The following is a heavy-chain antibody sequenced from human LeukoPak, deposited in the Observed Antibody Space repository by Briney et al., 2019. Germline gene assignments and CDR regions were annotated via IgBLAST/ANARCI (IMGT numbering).Heavy chain of an antibody. J-gene: IGHJ4*02. CDR1: GFTVSSNY. V-gene: IGHV3-23*01. CDR2: ISGSGGST. CDR3: AKDLEGRGYSYGIDY. D-gene: IGHD5-18*01. Sequence: PGGSLRLSCAASGFTVSSNYMSWVRQAPGKGLEWVSAISGSGGSTYYADSVKGRFTISRDNSKNTLYLQMNSLRAEDTAVYYCAKDLEGRGYSYGIDYWGQGTLVTVSS.